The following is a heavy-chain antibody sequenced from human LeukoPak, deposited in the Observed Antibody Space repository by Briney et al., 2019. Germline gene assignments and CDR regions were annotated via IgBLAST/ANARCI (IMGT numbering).Heavy chain of an antibody. V-gene: IGHV3-30*02. CDR3: ATLPGILTGYPPRFDY. J-gene: IGHJ4*02. CDR2: IYYDGSSK. CDR1: GFTFSTYA. D-gene: IGHD3-9*01. Sequence: PGGSLRLSCAASGFTFSTYAMHWSARAPGKGLEGGHFIYYDGSSKYYADSVKGRFTISRDNSKNTLYLQMTSLRVEDTAVYYCATLPGILTGYPPRFDYWGQGTLVTVSS.